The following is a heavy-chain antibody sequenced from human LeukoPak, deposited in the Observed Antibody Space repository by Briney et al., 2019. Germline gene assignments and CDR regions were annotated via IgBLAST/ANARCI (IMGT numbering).Heavy chain of an antibody. V-gene: IGHV4-4*02. J-gene: IGHJ1*01. CDR3: ARGGSSGWYREYFQH. CDR2: IYHSGST. D-gene: IGHD6-19*01. CDR1: GGSISSSNW. Sequence: SGTLSLTCAVSGGSISSSNWWSWVRQPPGKGLEWIGEIYHSGSTNYNPSLKSRVTISVDKSKNQFSLKLSSVTAADTAVYYCARGGSSGWYREYFQHWGQGTLVTVSS.